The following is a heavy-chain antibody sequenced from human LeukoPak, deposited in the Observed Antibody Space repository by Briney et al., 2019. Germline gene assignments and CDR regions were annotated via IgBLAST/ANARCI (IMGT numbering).Heavy chain of an antibody. D-gene: IGHD3-10*01. CDR1: GGSISSYY. Sequence: SETLSLTCTVSGGSISSYYWNWIRQPAGKGLEWIGRIYTSGSTNYNPSLKSRVTMSVDTSKNQFSLKLSSVTAADTAVYYCARGFGSTSGRYYYYMDVWGKGTTVTVSS. J-gene: IGHJ6*03. V-gene: IGHV4-4*07. CDR2: IYTSGST. CDR3: ARGFGSTSGRYYYYMDV.